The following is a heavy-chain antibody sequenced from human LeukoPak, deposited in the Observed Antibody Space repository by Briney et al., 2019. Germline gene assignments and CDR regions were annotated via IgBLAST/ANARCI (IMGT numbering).Heavy chain of an antibody. V-gene: IGHV3-53*05. CDR2: FYSGGAT. CDR3: AKDRIVGVISGIDY. D-gene: IGHD3-10*01. CDR1: GFTVSSNY. J-gene: IGHJ4*02. Sequence: GGSLRLSCAASGFTVSSNYMSWVRQAPGKGLELLSVFYSGGATYYADSVKGRFTISRDNPQNTLYLLMNSLRAEDTAMYYCAKDRIVGVISGIDYWGQGTLVTVSS.